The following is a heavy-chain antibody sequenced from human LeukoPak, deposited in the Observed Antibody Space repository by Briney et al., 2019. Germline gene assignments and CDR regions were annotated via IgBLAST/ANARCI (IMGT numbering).Heavy chain of an antibody. V-gene: IGHV1-69*05. CDR3: AKGGFFTEHFDWLLYFDY. CDR2: IIPIFGTT. CDR1: GGTFSSYA. J-gene: IGHJ4*02. D-gene: IGHD3-9*01. Sequence: SVKVSCKASGGTFSSYAISWVRQAPGQGLEWMGGIIPIFGTTNYAQKFQGRVTITTDESTSTAYMELSSLRAEDTAVYYCAKGGFFTEHFDWLLYFDYWGQGTLVTVSS.